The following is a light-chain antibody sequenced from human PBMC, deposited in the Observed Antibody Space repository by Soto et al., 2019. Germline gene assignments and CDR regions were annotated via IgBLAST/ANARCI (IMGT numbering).Light chain of an antibody. CDR2: KAS. J-gene: IGKJ1*01. CDR1: QSISSW. Sequence: DIQITHSPSTLSASVGDRVTISWRASQSISSWLAWYQQKPGKAPKLLIYKASSLESGVPTRFSGSGSGTEFTLTISSLQPDDFATYYCQQYNSYRTFGQGTKVDI. V-gene: IGKV1-5*03. CDR3: QQYNSYRT.